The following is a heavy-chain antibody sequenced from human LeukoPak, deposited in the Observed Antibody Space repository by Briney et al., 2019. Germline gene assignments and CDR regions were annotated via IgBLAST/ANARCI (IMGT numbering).Heavy chain of an antibody. J-gene: IGHJ1*01. V-gene: IGHV4-39*01. Sequence: PSETLSLTCTVSGGSISSSSYYWGWIRQPPGKGLEWIGSIYYSGSTYYNPSLKSRVTISVDTSKNQFSLKLSSVTAADTAVYYCARGYCTNGVCPGDFQHWGQGTLVTVSS. D-gene: IGHD2-8*01. CDR2: IYYSGST. CDR1: GGSISSSSYY. CDR3: ARGYCTNGVCPGDFQH.